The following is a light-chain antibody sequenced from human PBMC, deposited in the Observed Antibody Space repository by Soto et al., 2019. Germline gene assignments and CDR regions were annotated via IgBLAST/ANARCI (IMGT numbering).Light chain of an antibody. V-gene: IGKV3-20*01. CDR3: QHYGNSPPYT. CDR1: QSVSRN. Sequence: EIVLTQSPGTLSVSPGERVTLSCRASQSVSRNLAWYQQKPGQAPRLLFYAASSRTTGIPDRFSGSGSGTDFTLTISRLEPEDFAVYYCQHYGNSPPYTFGQGTKLDIK. J-gene: IGKJ2*01. CDR2: AAS.